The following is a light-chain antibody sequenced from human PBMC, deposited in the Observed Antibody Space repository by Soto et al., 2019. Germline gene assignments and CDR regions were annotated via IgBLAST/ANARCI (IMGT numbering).Light chain of an antibody. CDR2: AAS. CDR1: QSISKY. J-gene: IGKJ3*01. V-gene: IGKV1-27*01. Sequence: DIQMTKSPSTLSASVGDRVTITCRTSQSISKYLAWYQQKPGKAPKLLIYAASTLQCGVPSRFSGSGSETDFTLTISSLQPEDVATYYCQQYDSAALTFGPGTKVDIK. CDR3: QQYDSAALT.